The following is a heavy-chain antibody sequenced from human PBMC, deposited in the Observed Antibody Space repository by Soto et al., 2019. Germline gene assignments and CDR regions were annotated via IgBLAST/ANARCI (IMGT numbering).Heavy chain of an antibody. J-gene: IGHJ5*02. Sequence: SETLSLTCAVYGGSFSGYYWSWIRQPPGKGLEWIGEINHSGSTNYNPSLKSRVTISVDTSKNQFSLKLSSVTAADTAVYYWARAFTIKLLYRIPPGIKWFDPWGQGTLVTVSS. V-gene: IGHV4-34*01. CDR3: ARAFTIKLLYRIPPGIKWFDP. CDR1: GGSFSGYY. CDR2: INHSGST. D-gene: IGHD2-2*02.